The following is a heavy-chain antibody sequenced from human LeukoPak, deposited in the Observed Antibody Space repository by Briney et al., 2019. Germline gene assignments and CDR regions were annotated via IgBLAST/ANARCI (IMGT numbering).Heavy chain of an antibody. CDR3: ARVELDYYGSGSYYLQH. CDR1: GGSISSYY. Sequence: SETLSLTCTVSGGSISSYYWSWIRQPPGKGLEWIGYIYYSGSTNYNPSLKSRVTISVDTSKNQFSLKLSSVTAADTAVYYCARVELDYYGSGSYYLQHWGQGTLVTVSS. V-gene: IGHV4-59*01. CDR2: IYYSGST. J-gene: IGHJ1*01. D-gene: IGHD3-10*01.